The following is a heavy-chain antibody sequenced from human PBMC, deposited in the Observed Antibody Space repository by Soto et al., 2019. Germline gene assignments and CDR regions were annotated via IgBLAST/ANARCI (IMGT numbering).Heavy chain of an antibody. J-gene: IGHJ6*02. CDR1: VYTLTRYA. D-gene: IGHD6-13*01. V-gene: IGHV1-3*01. CDR2: INAGNGNT. Sequence: GSVKVFRKESVYTLTRYAIHCVRQAPGQRLEWMGWINAGNGNTKYSQKFQGRVTITRDTSASTAYMELSSLRSEDTAVYYCASSNIAAAPYGMDVWGQGTTVTVSS. CDR3: ASSNIAAAPYGMDV.